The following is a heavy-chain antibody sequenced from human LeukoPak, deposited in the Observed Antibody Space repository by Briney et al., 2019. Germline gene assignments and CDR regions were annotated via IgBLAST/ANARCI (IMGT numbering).Heavy chain of an antibody. CDR1: GFTFGSYA. D-gene: IGHD5-12*01. CDR2: ISGSGGRT. CDR3: AKPIVATKGFDY. V-gene: IGHV3-23*01. Sequence: GGSLRLSCAASGFTFGSYAMSWVRQAPGKGLEWVSGISGSGGRTYYAESVKGRLTISRDNSKNTLYLQMNSLRAEDTAAYYCAKPIVATKGFDYWGQGTLVTVSS. J-gene: IGHJ4*02.